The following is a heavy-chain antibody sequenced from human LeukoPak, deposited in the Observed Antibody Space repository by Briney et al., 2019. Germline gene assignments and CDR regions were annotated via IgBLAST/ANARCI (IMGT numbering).Heavy chain of an antibody. J-gene: IGHJ4*02. Sequence: PGGSLRLSCAASGFTFSSYTIHWVRQPPGKGLEWVAVISFDGSNKYYADSVKGRFTISRDNSKNTLYLQMNSLRAEDTAVYYCAKTYEWFDYWGQGTLVTVSS. CDR3: AKTYEWFDY. CDR1: GFTFSSYT. D-gene: IGHD2-8*01. V-gene: IGHV3-30-3*02. CDR2: ISFDGSNK.